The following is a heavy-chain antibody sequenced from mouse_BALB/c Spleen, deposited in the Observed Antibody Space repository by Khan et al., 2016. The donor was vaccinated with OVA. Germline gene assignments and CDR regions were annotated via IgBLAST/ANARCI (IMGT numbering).Heavy chain of an antibody. CDR3: APVGSYYVSFAY. Sequence: VQLKQSGPELVKPGASVKMSCKASGYTFTSYVMHWVKQKPGQGLEWIGYIYPFNGDTLYTEKFKDKATLTSDKSSSTAYMELSSLTSEDSAVYCCAPVGSYYVSFAYWGQGTLVTISA. CDR2: IYPFNGDT. D-gene: IGHD2-12*01. CDR1: GYTFTSYV. V-gene: IGHV1S136*01. J-gene: IGHJ3*01.